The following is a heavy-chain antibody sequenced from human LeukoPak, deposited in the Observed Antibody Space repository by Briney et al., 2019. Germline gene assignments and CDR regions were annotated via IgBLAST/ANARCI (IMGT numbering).Heavy chain of an antibody. J-gene: IGHJ3*02. CDR2: IYYSGST. CDR3: ARLATFSSAFDI. V-gene: IGHV4-59*06. Sequence: PSETLSLTCTVSGGSISSYYWSWIRQHPGKGLEWIGYIYYSGSTYYNPSLKSRVTISVDTSKNQFSLKLSSVTAADTAVYYCARLATFSSAFDIWGQGTMVTVSS. D-gene: IGHD3-16*01. CDR1: GGSISSYY.